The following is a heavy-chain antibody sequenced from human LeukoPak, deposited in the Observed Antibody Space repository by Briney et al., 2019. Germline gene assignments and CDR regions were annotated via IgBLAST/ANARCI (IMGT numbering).Heavy chain of an antibody. J-gene: IGHJ4*02. D-gene: IGHD2-21*01. CDR3: MRSVRNGHIDY. Sequence: ASVKVSCKASGYTFTSYAMHWVRQAPGQRLEWMGWINAGNGNTKYSQEFQGRVTITRDTSASTAYMELSSLTFEDTAVYYCMRSVRNGHIDYWGQGTLVTVSP. V-gene: IGHV1-3*01. CDR1: GYTFTSYA. CDR2: INAGNGNT.